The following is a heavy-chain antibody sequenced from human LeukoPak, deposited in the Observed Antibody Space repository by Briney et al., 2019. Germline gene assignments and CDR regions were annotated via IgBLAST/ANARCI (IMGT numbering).Heavy chain of an antibody. V-gene: IGHV4-39*01. CDR2: IYYSRST. CDR3: ARGVTMIVVVIHDWYFDL. J-gene: IGHJ2*01. D-gene: IGHD3-22*01. Sequence: SGTLSLTCTVSGGSISSSSYYWGWIRRPPGNGLEWIWSIYYSRSTYYNPSLKSRVTISVDTSKNQFSLKLSSVTAADTAVYYCARGVTMIVVVIHDWYFDLWGRGTLVTVSS. CDR1: GGSISSSSYY.